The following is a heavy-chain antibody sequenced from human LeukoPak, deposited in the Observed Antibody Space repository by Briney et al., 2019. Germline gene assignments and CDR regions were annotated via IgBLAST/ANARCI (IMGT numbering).Heavy chain of an antibody. D-gene: IGHD6-19*01. J-gene: IGHJ4*02. V-gene: IGHV4-34*01. CDR2: INHSGST. CDR3: ARTSGGYAFDY. Sequence: SETLSLTCAVYGGSFSGYYWSWIRQPPGKGLEWIGEINHSGSTNYNPSLKSRVTMSVDTSKNQFSLKLSSVTAADTAVYYCARTSGGYAFDYWGQGTLVTVSS. CDR1: GGSFSGYY.